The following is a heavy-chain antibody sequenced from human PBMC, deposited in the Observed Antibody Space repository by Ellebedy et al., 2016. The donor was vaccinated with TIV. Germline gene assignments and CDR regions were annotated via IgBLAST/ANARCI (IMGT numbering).Heavy chain of an antibody. CDR1: GFTFNNYA. CDR3: ARDSGRRNSWDTYD. CDR2: INGDKT. Sequence: GESLKISCAASGFTFNNYAMCWVRQAPGKGLEWVSTINGDKTYYAESWRGRLTISSDNSRNTLYLQINSLRAEDTAIYYCARDSGRRNSWDTYDWGQGTQVTVSS. V-gene: IGHV3-23*01. D-gene: IGHD3-10*01. J-gene: IGHJ4*02.